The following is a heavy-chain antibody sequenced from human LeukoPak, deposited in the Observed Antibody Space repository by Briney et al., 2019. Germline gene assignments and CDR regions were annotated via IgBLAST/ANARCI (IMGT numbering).Heavy chain of an antibody. Sequence: GGSLRLSCGASEFTFSSYGMSWVRQAPGKGLEWVSSISGNGGSTQYADSVQGRFAISRDNSKNTLYLQMNSLRVEDTAVYFCARAEHYSTFDYWGQGTLVTVSS. J-gene: IGHJ4*02. CDR3: ARAEHYSTFDY. CDR1: EFTFSSYG. CDR2: ISGNGGST. D-gene: IGHD4-11*01. V-gene: IGHV3-23*01.